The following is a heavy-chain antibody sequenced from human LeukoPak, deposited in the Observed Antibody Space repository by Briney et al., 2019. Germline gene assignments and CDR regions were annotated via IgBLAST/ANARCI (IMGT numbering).Heavy chain of an antibody. CDR3: ARGGVVVVPAAMRHFDY. V-gene: IGHV4-34*01. J-gene: IGHJ4*02. D-gene: IGHD2-2*01. Sequence: SETLSLTCAVYGGSFSGYYWSWIRQPPGKGLEWIGEINHSGSTNYNLSLKSRVTISVDTSKNQFSLKLSSVTAADTAVYYCARGGVVVVPAAMRHFDYWGQGTLVTVSS. CDR2: INHSGST. CDR1: GGSFSGYY.